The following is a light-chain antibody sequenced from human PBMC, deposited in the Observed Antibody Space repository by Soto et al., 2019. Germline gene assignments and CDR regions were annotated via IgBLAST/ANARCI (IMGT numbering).Light chain of an antibody. J-gene: IGLJ1*01. Sequence: QSVLTQPRSVSGSPGQSVTISCTGTSSDVGAYNYVSWYQQHPGKAPKLVIYDVNRRPSGVPDRFSGSKSGNTASLTISGLQAEDEADYYCCSDAGSYTYVFGTGTKVTVL. CDR1: SSDVGAYNY. V-gene: IGLV2-11*01. CDR3: CSDAGSYTYV. CDR2: DVN.